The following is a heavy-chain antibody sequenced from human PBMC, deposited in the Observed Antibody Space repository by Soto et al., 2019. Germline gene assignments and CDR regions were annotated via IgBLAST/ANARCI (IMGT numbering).Heavy chain of an antibody. CDR2: VSHDGRNT. CDR1: GFTFSDYA. Sequence: VQLVESGGGVVQPGRSLRLSCAASGFTFSDYAMHWVRQAPGKGLEWVAVVSHDGRNTHYADSVKGRFTISRDSSKNQVSLEMTSVRAEDTAVSYCAKGGRQWLVTSDFNYWGQGALVTVSS. CDR3: AKGGRQWLVTSDFNY. V-gene: IGHV3-30*18. D-gene: IGHD6-19*01. J-gene: IGHJ4*02.